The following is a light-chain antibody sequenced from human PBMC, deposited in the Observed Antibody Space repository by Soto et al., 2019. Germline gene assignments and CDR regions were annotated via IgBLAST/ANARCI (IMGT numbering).Light chain of an antibody. V-gene: IGKV1-39*01. J-gene: IGKJ2*01. CDR2: AAS. Sequence: DIQMTQSPSSLSASVGDRVTITCRASQSISSYLNWYQQKPGKAPKLLIYAASSLQSGVPSRFSGSGSGTDFTLTITSMHTEDFPNYYCQQSHSPPYTFGQGTKVDIK. CDR3: QQSHSPPYT. CDR1: QSISSY.